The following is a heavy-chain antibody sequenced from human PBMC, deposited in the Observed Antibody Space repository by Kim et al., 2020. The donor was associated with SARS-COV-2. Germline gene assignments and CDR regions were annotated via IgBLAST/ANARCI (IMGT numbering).Heavy chain of an antibody. CDR1: GFTFSSYA. V-gene: IGHV3-23*01. CDR3: ARGIRRAAGKDYFDY. D-gene: IGHD6-13*01. CDR2: ISGSGGST. J-gene: IGHJ4*02. Sequence: GGSLRLSCTVSGFTFSSYAMGWVRQAPGKGLEWVSAISGSGGSTYHGDSVKGRFSISRESSKNTLYLQMNSLRGEDTAIYYCARGIRRAAGKDYFDYWGRGTLVTVSS.